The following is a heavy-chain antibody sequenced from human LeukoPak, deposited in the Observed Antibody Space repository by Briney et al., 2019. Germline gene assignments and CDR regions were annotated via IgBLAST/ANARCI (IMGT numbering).Heavy chain of an antibody. CDR2: IYSGGST. CDR3: ARDRIEYSSSDYFDY. J-gene: IGHJ4*02. V-gene: IGHV3-53*01. D-gene: IGHD6-6*01. CDR1: GFTVSSNY. Sequence: GGSLRLSCAASGFTVSSNYMSWVRQAPGKGLEWVSVIYSGGSTYYADSVKGRFTISRDNSKNTLYLQMNSLRAEDTAVYYYARDRIEYSSSDYFDYWGQGTLVTVSS.